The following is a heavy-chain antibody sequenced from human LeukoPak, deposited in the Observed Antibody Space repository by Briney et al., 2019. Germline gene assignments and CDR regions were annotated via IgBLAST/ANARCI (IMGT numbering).Heavy chain of an antibody. CDR3: AIYSDTYYFDH. CDR2: IYPGDSDT. J-gene: IGHJ4*02. V-gene: IGHV5-51*01. Sequence: GSLRLSCAASGFTFSSYWMNWVRQMPGKGLEWMGIIYPGDSDTRYSPSFQGQVTISADKSISTAYLQWSSLKASDTAMYYCAIYSDTYYFDHWGQGALATVSS. D-gene: IGHD1-26*01. CDR1: GFTFSSYW.